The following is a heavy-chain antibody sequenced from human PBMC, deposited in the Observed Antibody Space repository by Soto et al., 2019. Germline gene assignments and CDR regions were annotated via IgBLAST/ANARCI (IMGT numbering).Heavy chain of an antibody. D-gene: IGHD2-2*01. Sequence: ASVKVSCKASGYTFTDYYMHWVRQAPGQGLEWMGWISPNSGGTNYAQKFQGRVTMTRVTSISTAYMELSSLRSDDTALYYCAKDHNIVVVPGATGGMDVWGQGTTVTVSS. CDR2: ISPNSGGT. CDR1: GYTFTDYY. J-gene: IGHJ6*02. V-gene: IGHV1-2*02. CDR3: AKDHNIVVVPGATGGMDV.